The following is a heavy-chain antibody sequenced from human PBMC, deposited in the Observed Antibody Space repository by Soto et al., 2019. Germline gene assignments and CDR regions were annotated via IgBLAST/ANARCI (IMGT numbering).Heavy chain of an antibody. V-gene: IGHV4-34*01. Sequence: SETLSLTCAVYGGSFSGYYWSWIRQPPGKGLEWIGEINHSGSTNYNPSLKSRVTISLDTSKNQFSLNLNSVTAADTAVYYCARGQRVSAALRPARWFRPWGLGTLVTVSS. D-gene: IGHD2-15*01. CDR2: INHSGST. CDR1: GGSFSGYY. J-gene: IGHJ5*02. CDR3: ARGQRVSAALRPARWFRP.